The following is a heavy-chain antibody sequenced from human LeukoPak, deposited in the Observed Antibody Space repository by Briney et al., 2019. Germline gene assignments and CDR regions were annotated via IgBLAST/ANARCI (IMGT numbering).Heavy chain of an antibody. D-gene: IGHD1-26*01. CDR3: ARVGRGAFDI. CDR1: GITFSNSA. J-gene: IGHJ3*02. CDR2: ITKSGDQT. V-gene: IGHV3-23*01. Sequence: PGGSLRLSCVPSGITFSNSALSWVRQAPGKGLEWVSTITKSGDQTHYADSVRGLFTISRDNAKNTLYLQMNSLRAEDTAVYYCARVGRGAFDIWGQGTMVTVSS.